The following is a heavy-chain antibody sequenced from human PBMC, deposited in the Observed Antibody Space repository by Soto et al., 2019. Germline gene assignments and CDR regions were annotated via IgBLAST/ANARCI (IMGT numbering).Heavy chain of an antibody. CDR1: GFTFSSYA. J-gene: IGHJ5*02. CDR2: ISGSGGST. CDR3: AKVTKAGVPAYPPLNWFDP. D-gene: IGHD2-2*01. V-gene: IGHV3-23*01. Sequence: GGSLRLSCAASGFTFSSYAMSWVRQAPGKGLEWVSAISGSGGSTYYADSVKGRFTISRDNSKNTLYLQMNSLRAEDTAVYYCAKVTKAGVPAYPPLNWFDPWGQGTLVTVSS.